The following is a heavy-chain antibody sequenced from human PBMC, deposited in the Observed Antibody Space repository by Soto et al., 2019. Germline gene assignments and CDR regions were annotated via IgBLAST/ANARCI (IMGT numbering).Heavy chain of an antibody. D-gene: IGHD3-10*01. Sequence: PGGSLRLSCAASGFTFSTYTMSWVRQAPGKGLEWVSVIGGGGSSPSYVDSVQGRFTISRDNYKNTLFLQMNSLRAEDTAMYYCAKARCNTTNCYVPDYWGQGTLVTVSS. CDR1: GFTFSTYT. V-gene: IGHV3-23*01. J-gene: IGHJ4*02. CDR3: AKARCNTTNCYVPDY. CDR2: IGGGGSSP.